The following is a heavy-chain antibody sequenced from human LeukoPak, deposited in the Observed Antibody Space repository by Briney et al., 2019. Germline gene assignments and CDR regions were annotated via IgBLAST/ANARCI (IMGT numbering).Heavy chain of an antibody. CDR1: GGSFSGYF. V-gene: IGHV4-34*01. CDR2: IKHSGST. CDR3: AIGSCGDGDYTAHYYYYHCMDF. Sequence: AQSLSPTCAVYGGSFSGYFRSWIRQPPGKGLGWLGEIKHSGSTNYNPPLKSRFTISIDTTTNKLSLKLSCVTADDTAVYYCAIGSCGDGDYTAHYYYYHCMDFWGQGTTVTVS. D-gene: IGHD5-12*01. J-gene: IGHJ6*02.